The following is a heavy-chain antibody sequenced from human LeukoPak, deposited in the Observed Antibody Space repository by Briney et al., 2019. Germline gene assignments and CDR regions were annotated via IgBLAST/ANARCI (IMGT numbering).Heavy chain of an antibody. D-gene: IGHD1/OR15-1a*01. Sequence: GGSLRLSCVASGFTFSNSWMHWFRQVPGKGLVWVPRIDTDGSTTGYADSVRGRFTISRDNAKNTLYLQMNGLRAEDTAIYYCAKDLTWNTADYWGQGTLVTVSS. CDR3: AKDLTWNTADY. J-gene: IGHJ4*02. V-gene: IGHV3-74*01. CDR2: IDTDGSTT. CDR1: GFTFSNSW.